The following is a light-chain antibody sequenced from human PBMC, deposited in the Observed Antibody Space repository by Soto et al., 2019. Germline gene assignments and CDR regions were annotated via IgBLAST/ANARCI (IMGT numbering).Light chain of an antibody. CDR1: QSLFFRSKNKDY. CDR2: WST. V-gene: IGKV4-1*01. Sequence: DIVMTQSPDSLAVSLGERATINCKSSQSLFFRSKNKDYLAWYQHKPGQPPKLLFYWSTTRESVVPVRFSGSGSGTDFTLTISSLQAEDVAVYYCHQYYSIPYSFGQGTKLEIK. CDR3: HQYYSIPYS. J-gene: IGKJ2*03.